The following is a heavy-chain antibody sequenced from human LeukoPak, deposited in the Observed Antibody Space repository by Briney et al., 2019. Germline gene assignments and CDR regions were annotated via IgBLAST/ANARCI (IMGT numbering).Heavy chain of an antibody. CDR2: IYHTGST. CDR3: ARGSGSGNYVLDY. J-gene: IGHJ4*02. CDR1: GHFISSGYY. V-gene: IGHV4-38-2*01. D-gene: IGHD3-10*01. Sequence: PSETLSLTCAVSGHFISSGYYWGWIRQPPGKGLEWIGRIYHTGSTYFNPSLKNRVPIQVDTPKHQLSLRLNSMTAADTAVYFCARGSGSGNYVLDYWGQGTLVTVSS.